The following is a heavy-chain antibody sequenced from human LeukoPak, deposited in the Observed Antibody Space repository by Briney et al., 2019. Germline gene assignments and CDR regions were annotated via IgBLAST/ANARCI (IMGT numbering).Heavy chain of an antibody. V-gene: IGHV3-9*01. D-gene: IGHD3-9*01. CDR2: ISWNSGRI. Sequence: GGSLRLSCAASGFTFDDYAMHWVRQAPGKGLEWVSGISWNSGRIGYADSVKGRFTISRDNANNSLYLQMNSLRAEDTAVYYCAKGPRDDDILTGYYRYWGQGTLVTVSS. J-gene: IGHJ4*02. CDR3: AKGPRDDDILTGYYRY. CDR1: GFTFDDYA.